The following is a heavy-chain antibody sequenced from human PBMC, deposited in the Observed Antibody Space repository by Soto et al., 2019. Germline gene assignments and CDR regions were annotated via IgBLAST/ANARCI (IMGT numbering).Heavy chain of an antibody. J-gene: IGHJ6*03. CDR1: GYIFTSYY. V-gene: IGHV1-46*03. D-gene: IGHD4-4*01. CDR3: DREEMPTVNNYSYYMDV. Sequence: QVQLVQSGAEVRKPGASVKVSCKASGYIFTSYYIHWVRQAPGQGLEWMGVINPGDGSTIYAEKFQGRVTMTRDTSTSTVYMEVSSLRSEDTAVYYCDREEMPTVNNYSYYMDVWGKGTTVTVSS. CDR2: INPGDGST.